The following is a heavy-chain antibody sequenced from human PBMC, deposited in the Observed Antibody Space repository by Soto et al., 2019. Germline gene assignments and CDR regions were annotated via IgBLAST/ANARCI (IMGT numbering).Heavy chain of an antibody. Sequence: SETLSLTCTVSGGSISSSSYYWGWIRQPPGKGLEWIGSIYYSGSTYYNPSLKSRVTISVDTSKNQLSLKLSSVTAADTAVYYCAASPYYYDSSGYCPPWFDPWGQGTLVTVSS. CDR2: IYYSGST. J-gene: IGHJ5*02. CDR3: AASPYYYDSSGYCPPWFDP. V-gene: IGHV4-39*01. D-gene: IGHD3-22*01. CDR1: GGSISSSSYY.